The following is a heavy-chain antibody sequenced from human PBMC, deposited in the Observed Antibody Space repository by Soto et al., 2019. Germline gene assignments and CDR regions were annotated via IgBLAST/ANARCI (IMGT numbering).Heavy chain of an antibody. CDR3: ASNSLSPAAAPGFVY. CDR2: INHSGST. J-gene: IGHJ4*02. CDR1: GGSFSGYY. D-gene: IGHD6-13*01. V-gene: IGHV4-34*01. Sequence: SETLSLTCAVYGGSFSGYYWSWIRQPPGKGLEWIGEINHSGSTNYNPSLKSRVTISVDTSKNQFSLKLSSVTAADTAVYYCASNSLSPAAAPGFVYWGQGTLVTVSS.